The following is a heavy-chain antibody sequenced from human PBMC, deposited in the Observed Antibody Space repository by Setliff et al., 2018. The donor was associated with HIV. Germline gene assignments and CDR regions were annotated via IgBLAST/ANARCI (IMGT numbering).Heavy chain of an antibody. CDR2: ISGSGDRT. J-gene: IGHJ5*02. Sequence: LSCAAPGLTFEYYAITWVRQAPGKGLEWVSGISGSGDRTYYAPAVRGRFTISRDNVKNILYLQMNNLRAEDTALYFCAQDYTATFWEYNWFDPWGQGTLVTVSS. V-gene: IGHV3-23*01. CDR3: AQDYTATFWEYNWFDP. CDR1: GLTFEYYA. D-gene: IGHD2-15*01.